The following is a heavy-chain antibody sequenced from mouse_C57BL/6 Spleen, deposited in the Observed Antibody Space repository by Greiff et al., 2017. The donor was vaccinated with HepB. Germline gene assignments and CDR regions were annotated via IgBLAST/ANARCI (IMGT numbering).Heavy chain of an antibody. J-gene: IGHJ1*03. CDR3: ARRGYYDYYFDV. CDR2: ISSGGSYT. CDR1: GFTFSSYG. D-gene: IGHD2-4*01. V-gene: IGHV5-6*01. Sequence: EVQLQESGGDLVKPGGSLKLSCAASGFTFSSYGMSWVRQTPDKRLEWVATISSGGSYTYYPDSVKGRFTISRDNAKNTLYLQMSSLKSEDTAMYYCARRGYYDYYFDVWGTGTTVTVSS.